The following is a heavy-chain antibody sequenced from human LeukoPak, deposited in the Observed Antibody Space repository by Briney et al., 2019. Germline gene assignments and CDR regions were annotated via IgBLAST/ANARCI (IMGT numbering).Heavy chain of an antibody. Sequence: TGGSLRLSCAVSGFTFSHYAMSWVRQAPGTGLEWVGSLTDRGDATYYADSVKGRLTISRDSSNSTLYLHISGLRDEDTAVYYCARGYSHNSGGWLDPWGQGTLVTVSS. D-gene: IGHD5-12*01. CDR3: ARGYSHNSGGWLDP. CDR1: GFTFSHYA. CDR2: LTDRGDAT. J-gene: IGHJ5*02. V-gene: IGHV3-23*01.